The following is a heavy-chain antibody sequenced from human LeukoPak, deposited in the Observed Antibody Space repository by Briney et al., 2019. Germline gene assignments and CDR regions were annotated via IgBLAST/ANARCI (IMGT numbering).Heavy chain of an antibody. D-gene: IGHD5-24*01. CDR2: INHSGST. J-gene: IGHJ6*02. V-gene: IGHV4-34*01. Sequence: PSETLSLTRAVYGGSFSGYYWSWIRQPPGKGLEWIGEINHSGSTNHNPSLKGRVTISLDTSKNQLSLRLSSVTAADTAVYYCARADGSRNGMDVWGQGTTVTVSS. CDR1: GGSFSGYY. CDR3: ARADGSRNGMDV.